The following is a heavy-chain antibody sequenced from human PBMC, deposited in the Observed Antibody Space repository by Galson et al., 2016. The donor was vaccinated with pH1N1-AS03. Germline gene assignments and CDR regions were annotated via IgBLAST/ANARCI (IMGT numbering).Heavy chain of an antibody. CDR3: TRWSPSRGWDY. D-gene: IGHD3-22*01. CDR1: GYRFPTSW. CDR2: IYPDDSDT. J-gene: IGHJ4*02. V-gene: IGHV5-51*01. Sequence: QSGAEVKKPGESLKISCQGSGYRFPTSWIGWVRQMPGKGLEWMGIIYPDDSDTRYSPSFPGQVAISVAKSVSPAYLQWSSLKAWDTSMYFCTRWSPSRGWDYWGQGTLVTVSS.